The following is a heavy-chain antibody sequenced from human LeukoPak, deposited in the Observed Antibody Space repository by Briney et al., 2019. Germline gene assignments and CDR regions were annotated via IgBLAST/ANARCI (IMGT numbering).Heavy chain of an antibody. J-gene: IGHJ4*02. D-gene: IGHD3-10*01. CDR1: GGTFSSYA. CDR2: IIPIFGTA. V-gene: IGHV1-69*13. CDR3: ASGKNWFFDY. Sequence: ASVKVSCEASGGTFSSYAISWVRQAPGQGLEWMGGIIPIFGTANYAQKFQGRVTITADESTSTAYMELSSLRSEDTAVYYCASGKNWFFDYWGQGTLVTVSS.